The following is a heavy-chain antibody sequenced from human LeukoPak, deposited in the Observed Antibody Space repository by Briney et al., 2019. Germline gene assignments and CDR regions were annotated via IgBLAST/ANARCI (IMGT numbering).Heavy chain of an antibody. D-gene: IGHD6-19*01. CDR3: ARDPVSSSGWWEFDY. CDR2: INPNSGGT. CDR1: GYTFTGYY. V-gene: IGHV1-2*02. J-gene: IGHJ4*02. Sequence: ASVKVSCKASGYTFTGYYMHRVRQAPGQGLEWMGWINPNSGGTNYAQKFQGRVTMTRDTSISTAYMELSRLRSDDTAVYYCARDPVSSSGWWEFDYWGQGTLVTVSS.